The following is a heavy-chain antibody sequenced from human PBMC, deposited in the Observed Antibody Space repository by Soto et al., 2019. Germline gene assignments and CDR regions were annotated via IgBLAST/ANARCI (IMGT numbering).Heavy chain of an antibody. J-gene: IGHJ3*02. CDR1: GFTFRNYG. CDR3: ARTSTMIRGAKEAFEI. CDR2: IWYDGSNK. D-gene: IGHD3-10*01. V-gene: IGHV3-33*01. Sequence: QVQLVESGGGVVQPGRSLRLSCAASGFTFRNYGMHWVRQAPGKGLEWVAVIWYDGSNKYYADSVKGRFTISRDNSKNTLYLQMNSLGAEDTAVYYCARTSTMIRGAKEAFEIWGQGTLVTVSS.